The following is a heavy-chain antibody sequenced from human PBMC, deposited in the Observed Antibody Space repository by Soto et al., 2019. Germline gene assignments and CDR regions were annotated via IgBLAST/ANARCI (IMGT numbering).Heavy chain of an antibody. CDR3: AKDPRYCSGGTRFPEGEHWLDS. V-gene: IGHV3-30-3*01. Sequence: GGSLRLSCAASGFTFSSYAMHWVRQAPGKGLEWVAVISYDGNTKFYTDSLKGRFSISRDNSKNTLYLQMNSLRAEDTAVYYCAKDPRYCSGGTRFPEGEHWLDSWGQGTLVTVSS. D-gene: IGHD2-15*01. CDR2: ISYDGNTK. CDR1: GFTFSSYA. J-gene: IGHJ5*01.